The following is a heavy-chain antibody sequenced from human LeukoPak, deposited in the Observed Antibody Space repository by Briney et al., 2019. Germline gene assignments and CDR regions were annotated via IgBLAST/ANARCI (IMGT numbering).Heavy chain of an antibody. CDR3: ARRLGSGWIGYFDY. CDR1: GVSISSYY. Sequence: PSETLSLTCTVSGVSISSYYWSWIRQPPGKGLEWIGYIYYSGSTNYNPSLKSRVTISVDTSKNQFSLKLSSVTAADTAVYYCARRLGSGWIGYFDYWGQGTLVTVSS. D-gene: IGHD6-19*01. J-gene: IGHJ4*02. V-gene: IGHV4-59*08. CDR2: IYYSGST.